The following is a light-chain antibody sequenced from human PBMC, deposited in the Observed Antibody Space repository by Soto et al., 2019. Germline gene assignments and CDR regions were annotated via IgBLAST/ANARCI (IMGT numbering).Light chain of an antibody. V-gene: IGKV1-9*01. J-gene: IGKJ1*01. CDR2: AAS. Sequence: DIQLTQSLSFLSASVGDRVTITCRASQGISSYLAWYQQKPGKAPKLLIYAASTLQSGVPSRFSGSGSGTEFTLTISSLQPEDFATYYCQQLNSYPRTFGQGTKVEIK. CDR1: QGISSY. CDR3: QQLNSYPRT.